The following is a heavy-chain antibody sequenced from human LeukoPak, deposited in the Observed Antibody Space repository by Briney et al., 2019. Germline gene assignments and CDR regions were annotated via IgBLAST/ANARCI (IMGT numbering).Heavy chain of an antibody. Sequence: SETLSLTCTVSGDSISNYYWSWIRQPPGKGLEWIGYIYYSGSTNYNPSLKSRVTISVDTSKTQFSLKLSSVTAADTAVYYCARGGRRPRGYSYGNYYYYYGMDVWGQGTTVTVSS. CDR1: GDSISNYY. CDR2: IYYSGST. CDR3: ARGGRRPRGYSYGNYYYYYGMDV. V-gene: IGHV4-59*12. D-gene: IGHD5-18*01. J-gene: IGHJ6*02.